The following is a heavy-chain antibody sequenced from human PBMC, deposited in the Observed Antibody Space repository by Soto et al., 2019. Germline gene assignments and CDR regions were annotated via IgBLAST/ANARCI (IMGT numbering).Heavy chain of an antibody. V-gene: IGHV1-69*02. CDR1: GGTFSSYT. Sequence: SVKVSCKASGGTFSSYTISWVRQAPGQGLEWMGRIIPILGIANYAQKFQGRVTITADKSTSTAYMELSSLRSEDTAVYYCARGRGYSSSYFDYWGQGTLVTVSS. CDR3: ARGRGYSSSYFDY. D-gene: IGHD6-13*01. J-gene: IGHJ4*02. CDR2: IIPILGIA.